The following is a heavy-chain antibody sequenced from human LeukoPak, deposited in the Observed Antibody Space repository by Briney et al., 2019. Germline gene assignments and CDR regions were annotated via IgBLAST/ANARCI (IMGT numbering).Heavy chain of an antibody. CDR2: IYHSGST. Sequence: SQTLSLTCAVSGGSISSGGYSWSWIRQPPGKGLEWIGYIYHSGSTYYNPSLKSRVTISVDRSKNQFSLKLSSVTAADTAVYYCARFVVVPAAMNGGPDAFDIWGQGTMVTVSS. V-gene: IGHV4-30-2*01. J-gene: IGHJ3*02. CDR3: ARFVVVPAAMNGGPDAFDI. D-gene: IGHD2-2*01. CDR1: GGSISSGGYS.